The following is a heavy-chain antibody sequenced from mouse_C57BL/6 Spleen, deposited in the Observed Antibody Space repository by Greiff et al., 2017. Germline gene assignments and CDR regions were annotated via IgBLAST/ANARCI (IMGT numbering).Heavy chain of an antibody. Sequence: EVKLVESGPELVKPGASVKMSCKASGYTFTDYYMHWVKQSHGKSLEWIGYIYPNNGGNGYNQKFKGKATLTVDKSSSTAYMELRSLTSEDSAVYYCARRGGSSSLDVWGTGTTVTVSS. CDR1: GYTFTDYY. J-gene: IGHJ1*03. CDR3: ARRGGSSSLDV. D-gene: IGHD1-1*01. CDR2: IYPNNGGN. V-gene: IGHV1-34*01.